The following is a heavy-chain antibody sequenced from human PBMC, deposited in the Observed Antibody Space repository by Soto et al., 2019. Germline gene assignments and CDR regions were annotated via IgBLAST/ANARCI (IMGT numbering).Heavy chain of an antibody. D-gene: IGHD2-2*01. V-gene: IGHV4-59*12. CDR3: ARYRVPAAFRGCFDP. CDR2: IYYSGST. CDR1: GGSISSYY. J-gene: IGHJ5*02. Sequence: QVQLQESGPGLVKPSETLSLTCTVSGGSISSYYWSWIRQPPGKGLEWIGYIYYSGSTNCNPSLTDRVTRSVDTSKNHSTLKLSSVTAADTAVYSGARYRVPAAFRGCFDPWGQGTLVTVSS.